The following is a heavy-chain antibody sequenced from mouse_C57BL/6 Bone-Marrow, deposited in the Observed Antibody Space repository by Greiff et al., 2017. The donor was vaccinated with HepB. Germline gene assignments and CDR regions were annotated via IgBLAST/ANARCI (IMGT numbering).Heavy chain of an antibody. J-gene: IGHJ1*03. V-gene: IGHV1-69*01. CDR3: ARDDGYRYFDV. CDR2: IDPSDSYT. Sequence: QVHVKQPGAELVMPGASVKLSCKASGYTFTSYWMHWVKQRPGQGLEWIGEIDPSDSYTNYNQKFKGKSTLTVDKSSSTAYMQLSSLTSEDSAVYYCARDDGYRYFDVWGTGTTVTVSS. D-gene: IGHD2-3*01. CDR1: GYTFTSYW.